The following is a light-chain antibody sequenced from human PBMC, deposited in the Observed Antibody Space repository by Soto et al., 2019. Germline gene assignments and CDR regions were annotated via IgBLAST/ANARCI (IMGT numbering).Light chain of an antibody. CDR3: QQYGSSPLT. CDR1: QSVSSSY. J-gene: IGKJ5*01. Sequence: EIVLTPSPGTLSLSPGERATLSCRASQSVSSSYLAWYQQKPDQAPRLLIYGASSRATGIPDRFSGSGSGTDFTLTISRLEPEDFAVYYCQQYGSSPLTFGQGTRLEIK. V-gene: IGKV3-20*01. CDR2: GAS.